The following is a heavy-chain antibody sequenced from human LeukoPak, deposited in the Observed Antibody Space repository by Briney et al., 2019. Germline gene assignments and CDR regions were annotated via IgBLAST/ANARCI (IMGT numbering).Heavy chain of an antibody. CDR2: DYCGGNT. Sequence: SETLSLTCTVSGGSVTTYGSCWSWIRQPPGKGLEWIAYDYCGGNTNYNPSLKSRVTISVDTSKNQFSLKLSSVTAADTAVYYCAAGNIVVVPAALESTNWFDPWGQGTLVTVSS. D-gene: IGHD2-2*01. CDR1: GGSVTTYGSC. J-gene: IGHJ5*02. CDR3: AAGNIVVVPAALESTNWFDP. V-gene: IGHV4-61*08.